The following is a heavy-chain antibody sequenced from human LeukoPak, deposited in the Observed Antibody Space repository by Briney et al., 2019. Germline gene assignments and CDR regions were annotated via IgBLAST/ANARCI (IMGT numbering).Heavy chain of an antibody. Sequence: PGGSLRLSCAASRFTFDDYIMHWVRQAPGKGLEWVSLISWDGETTYYADSVKGRFTTSIDNSKNSLYLQMNSLKSEDTALYYCAKARGLIGGAFDIWGQGTMVTVSS. CDR3: AKARGLIGGAFDI. J-gene: IGHJ3*02. CDR1: RFTFDDYI. D-gene: IGHD3-22*01. V-gene: IGHV3-43*01. CDR2: ISWDGETT.